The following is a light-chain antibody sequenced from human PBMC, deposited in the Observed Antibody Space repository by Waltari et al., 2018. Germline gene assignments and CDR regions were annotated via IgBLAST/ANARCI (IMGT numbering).Light chain of an antibody. CDR1: QSITNW. CDR3: QQSHSFPFT. V-gene: IGKV1-5*03. J-gene: IGKJ5*01. Sequence: DIQMTQSPSTLSASVGDRVTITCRASQSITNWLAWYKPKPGKAPKILIYRASNLESGVPSRFSGSGSVTDFTLTINNLQPEDFATYYCQQSHSFPFTFGQGTRVEI. CDR2: RAS.